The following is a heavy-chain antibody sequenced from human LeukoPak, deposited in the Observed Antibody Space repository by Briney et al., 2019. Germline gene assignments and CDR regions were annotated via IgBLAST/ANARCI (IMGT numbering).Heavy chain of an antibody. Sequence: GGSLRLSCAASGFTFSSYAMSWVRQAPGKGLEWVSGISGSGGSTYYADAVKGRLTISRDNSKNTLYLQMNSLRVEDTAVYYCAKDLWGGGSCCDAFDIWGQGTMVTVSS. D-gene: IGHD2-15*01. V-gene: IGHV3-23*01. CDR2: ISGSGGST. CDR3: AKDLWGGGSCCDAFDI. J-gene: IGHJ3*02. CDR1: GFTFSSYA.